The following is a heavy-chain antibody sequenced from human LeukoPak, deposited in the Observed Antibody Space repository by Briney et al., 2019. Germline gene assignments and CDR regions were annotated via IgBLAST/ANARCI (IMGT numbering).Heavy chain of an antibody. Sequence: PGGSLRLSCAASGFTFSSYGMHWVRQAPGKGLEWVAFIRYDGSNKYYADSVKGRFTISRDNSKNTLYLQMNSLRAEDTAVYYCARDTRNSGYDPSYYMDVWGKGTTVTISS. V-gene: IGHV3-30*02. CDR2: IRYDGSNK. J-gene: IGHJ6*03. D-gene: IGHD5-12*01. CDR3: ARDTRNSGYDPSYYMDV. CDR1: GFTFSSYG.